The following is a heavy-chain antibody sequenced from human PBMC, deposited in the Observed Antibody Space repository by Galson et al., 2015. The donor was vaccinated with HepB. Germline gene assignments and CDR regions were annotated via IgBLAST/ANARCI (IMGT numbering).Heavy chain of an antibody. Sequence: SLRLSCAASEFTFSTYAVHWVRQAPAKGLEWLAVVSFDGTTQYYADSVKGRFTVSRDSSTATLHLQTNGLRAEDTAMYFCARDGSYYYGSGTEPFDIWGQGTMVTVSS. D-gene: IGHD3-10*01. J-gene: IGHJ3*02. CDR3: ARDGSYYYGSGTEPFDI. CDR1: EFTFSTYA. CDR2: VSFDGTTQ. V-gene: IGHV3-30-3*01.